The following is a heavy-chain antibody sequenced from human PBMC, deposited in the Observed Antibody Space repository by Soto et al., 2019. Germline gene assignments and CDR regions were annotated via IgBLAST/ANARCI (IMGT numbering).Heavy chain of an antibody. D-gene: IGHD2-15*01. CDR3: ARDAPGVAPY. J-gene: IGHJ4*02. V-gene: IGHV4-31*03. Sequence: QVQLQESGPGLVKPSQTLSLTCTVSGGSIINGDTYLNWIRQHPEKGLEWMGYINYRGTTNYNPALKSRILISIDTSKNQFSLRLTSVTAADTAVYYCARDAPGVAPYWGQGTLVTASS. CDR2: INYRGTT. CDR1: GGSIINGDTY.